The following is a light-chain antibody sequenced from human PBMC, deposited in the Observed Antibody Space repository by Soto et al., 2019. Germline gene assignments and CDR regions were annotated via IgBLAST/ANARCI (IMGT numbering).Light chain of an antibody. CDR1: SSDVGAYNY. CDR3: CSYAGSYTGI. CDR2: DVS. Sequence: QSALTQPRSVSGSPGQSVTISCTGTSSDVGAYNYVSWYQQYPGKAPKFMIYDVSKRPSGVPDRFSGSKSGNTASLTISGLQAEDEADYYCCSYAGSYTGIFGGGTKLTVL. V-gene: IGLV2-11*01. J-gene: IGLJ2*01.